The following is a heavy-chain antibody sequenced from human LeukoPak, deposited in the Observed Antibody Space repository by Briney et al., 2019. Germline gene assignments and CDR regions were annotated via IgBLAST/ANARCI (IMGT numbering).Heavy chain of an antibody. CDR3: ARISLGAIWGYYYGMDV. D-gene: IGHD1-26*01. Sequence: SVKVSCKASGYTFIAYHMHWVRQAPGQGLEWMGGIIPIFDTADYAQKFQGRVTITADESTSTAYMELSSLRSEDTAVFYCARISLGAIWGYYYGMDVWGQGTTVTVSS. CDR1: GYTFIAYH. J-gene: IGHJ6*02. V-gene: IGHV1-69*13. CDR2: IIPIFDTA.